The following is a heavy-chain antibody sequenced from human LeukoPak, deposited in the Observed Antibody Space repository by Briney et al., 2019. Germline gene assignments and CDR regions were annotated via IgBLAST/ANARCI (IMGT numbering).Heavy chain of an antibody. Sequence: GGSLRLSCAASGFSISDHFMSWVRQAPGKGLEWVSYISSSSSTIYYADSVKGRFTISRDNAKNSLYLQMNSLRAEDTAVYYCARVPAAIMGWFDPWGQGTLVTVSS. J-gene: IGHJ5*02. CDR2: ISSSSSTI. CDR1: GFSISDHF. CDR3: ARVPAAIMGWFDP. D-gene: IGHD2-2*01. V-gene: IGHV3-11*04.